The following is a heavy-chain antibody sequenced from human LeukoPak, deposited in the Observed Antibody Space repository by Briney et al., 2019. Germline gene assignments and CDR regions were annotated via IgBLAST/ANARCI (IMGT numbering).Heavy chain of an antibody. CDR1: GFTFSSYA. D-gene: IGHD6-19*01. J-gene: IGHJ4*02. CDR3: ANGGSIAVATPLDY. Sequence: GGSLRLSCAASGFTFSSYAMSWVRQAPGKGLEWVSGITGSGGSTYYADSAKGRFTISRDNSKNTLYLQMNSLRAEDTAVYYCANGGSIAVATPLDYWGQGTLVTVSS. CDR2: ITGSGGST. V-gene: IGHV3-23*01.